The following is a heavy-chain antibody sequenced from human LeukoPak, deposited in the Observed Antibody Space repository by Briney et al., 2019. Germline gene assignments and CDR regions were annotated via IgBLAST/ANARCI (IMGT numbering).Heavy chain of an antibody. Sequence: ASVKVSCKASGYTFTSYYKHWVRQAPGQGLEWMGIIIPSGGSATYAQKFQGRVTMTRDTSTSTVYMELSSLRSEDTAVYYCATERGLPQTHFDYWGQGTLVTVSS. J-gene: IGHJ4*02. CDR3: ATERGLPQTHFDY. CDR1: GYTFTSYY. D-gene: IGHD1-26*01. V-gene: IGHV1-46*01. CDR2: IIPSGGSA.